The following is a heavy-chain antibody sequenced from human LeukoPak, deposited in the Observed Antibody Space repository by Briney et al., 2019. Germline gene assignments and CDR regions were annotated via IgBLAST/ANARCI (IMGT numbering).Heavy chain of an antibody. V-gene: IGHV1-69*04. CDR2: IIPILGIA. Sequence: SVKVSCKASGGTFSSYAISWVRQAPGQGLEWMGRIIPILGIANYAQKFQGRVTITADKSTSTAYMELSSLRSEDTAVYYCAGVTSRRENWFDPWGQGTLVTVSS. CDR3: AGVTSRRENWFDP. D-gene: IGHD1-20*01. J-gene: IGHJ5*02. CDR1: GGTFSSYA.